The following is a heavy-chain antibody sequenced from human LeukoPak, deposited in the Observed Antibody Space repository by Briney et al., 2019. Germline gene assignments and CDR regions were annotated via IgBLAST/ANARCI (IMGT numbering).Heavy chain of an antibody. CDR2: ISSSSNTI. CDR1: GFTFSSYS. D-gene: IGHD4-23*01. V-gene: IGHV3-48*01. CDR3: ARYGGTSMFVY. J-gene: IGHJ4*02. Sequence: GGSLRLSCAASGFTFSSYSMNWVRQAPGKGLEWLSYISSSSNTIYYADSVKGRFTISRDNAKNSLYLQMNSLRAEDTAVYYCARYGGTSMFVYWGQGTLVTVSS.